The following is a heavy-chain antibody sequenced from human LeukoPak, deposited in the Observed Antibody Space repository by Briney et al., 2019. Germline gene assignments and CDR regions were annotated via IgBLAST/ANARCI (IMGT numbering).Heavy chain of an antibody. V-gene: IGHV1-24*01. D-gene: IGHD3-9*01. CDR1: GYTLTELS. Sequence: GASVTVSCKASGYTLTELSMHWVRQAPGKGLECMGGFDPEDGETIYAQKIQGRVTMTEDTSTDTAYMELSSLRSEDTAVYYCSTEGTRYYDILTGYYSGMDVWGQGTTVTVSS. CDR2: FDPEDGET. J-gene: IGHJ6*02. CDR3: STEGTRYYDILTGYYSGMDV.